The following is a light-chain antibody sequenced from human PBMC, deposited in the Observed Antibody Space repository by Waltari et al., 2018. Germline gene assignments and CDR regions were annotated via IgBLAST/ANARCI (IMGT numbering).Light chain of an antibody. CDR3: QQYYPYSST. CDR2: ESS. CDR1: QGIEKS. V-gene: IGKV1-5*03. Sequence: DNQVDQSPATLAGSGGNRGTIPFRATQGIEKSLAWDQEKPGKAPRLLIFESSSLGRGVPPRFSGSGSGTHFTLTISDLQPDDFATYYCQQYYPYSSTFGRGTKLEI. J-gene: IGKJ2*01.